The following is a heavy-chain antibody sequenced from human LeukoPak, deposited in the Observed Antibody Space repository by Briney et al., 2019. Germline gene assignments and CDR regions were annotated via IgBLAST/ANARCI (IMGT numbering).Heavy chain of an antibody. CDR3: AKVSQWGNSRWYEGD. CDR1: GFTFSDYY. CDR2: IKQDGSEK. V-gene: IGHV3-7*03. J-gene: IGHJ4*02. D-gene: IGHD6-13*01. Sequence: GGSLRLSCAASGFTFSDYYMSWIRQAPGKGLEWVANIKQDGSEKYYVDSVKGRFTISRDNAKNTLYLQMNSLRGEDTAVYYCAKVSQWGNSRWYEGDWGQGTLVTVSS.